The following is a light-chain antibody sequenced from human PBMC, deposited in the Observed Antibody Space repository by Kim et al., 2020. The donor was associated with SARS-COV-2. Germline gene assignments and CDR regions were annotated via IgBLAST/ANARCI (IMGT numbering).Light chain of an antibody. J-gene: IGKJ1*01. V-gene: IGKV1-27*01. CDR3: QRYNSVPQA. CDR1: QTIRNF. CDR2: SAS. Sequence: ASVGDRVTITGRASQTIRNFLAWFQQKPGMVPKLLIYSASTLHTGVPSRFSGSGSGTHFTLTISSLQPEDVATYYCQRYNSVPQAFGQGTKVDIK.